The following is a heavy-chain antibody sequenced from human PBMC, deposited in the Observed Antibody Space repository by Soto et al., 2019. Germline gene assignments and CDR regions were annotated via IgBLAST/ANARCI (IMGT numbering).Heavy chain of an antibody. CDR1: GGSISSGDYY. J-gene: IGHJ6*02. CDR3: ARDRVVLRFLEWLPYGMDV. V-gene: IGHV4-30-4*01. Sequence: SETLSLTCTVSGGSISSGDYYWSWIRQPPGKGLEWIGYIYYSGSTYYNPSLKSRVTISVDTSKNQFSLKLSSVTAADTAVYYCARDRVVLRFLEWLPYGMDVWGQGTTVTVPS. D-gene: IGHD3-3*01. CDR2: IYYSGST.